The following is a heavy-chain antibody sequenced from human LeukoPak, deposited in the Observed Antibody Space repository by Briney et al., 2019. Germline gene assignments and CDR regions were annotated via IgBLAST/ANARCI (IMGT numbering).Heavy chain of an antibody. Sequence: GGSLRLSCAASGFTFSSYAMSWVRQAPGEGLEWVSDISGSGGSTYYADSVKGRFTISRDNSKNTLYLQMNSLRAEDTAVYYCAKVPYDSSGYYYFDYWGQGTLVTVSS. CDR2: ISGSGGST. CDR1: GFTFSSYA. J-gene: IGHJ4*02. V-gene: IGHV3-23*01. CDR3: AKVPYDSSGYYYFDY. D-gene: IGHD3-22*01.